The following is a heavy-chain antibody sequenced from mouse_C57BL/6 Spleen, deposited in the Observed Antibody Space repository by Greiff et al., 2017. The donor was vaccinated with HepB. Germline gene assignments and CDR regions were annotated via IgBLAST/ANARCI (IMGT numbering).Heavy chain of an antibody. D-gene: IGHD1-1*01. V-gene: IGHV1-81*01. J-gene: IGHJ4*01. CDR2: IYPRSGNT. CDR1: GYTFTSYG. Sequence: QVQLKQSGAELARPGASVKLSCKASGYTFTSYGISWVKQRTGQGLEWIGEIYPRSGNTYYNEKFKGKATLTADKSSSTAYMELRSLTSEDSAVYFCARITTVVGYAMDYWGQGTSVTVSS. CDR3: ARITTVVGYAMDY.